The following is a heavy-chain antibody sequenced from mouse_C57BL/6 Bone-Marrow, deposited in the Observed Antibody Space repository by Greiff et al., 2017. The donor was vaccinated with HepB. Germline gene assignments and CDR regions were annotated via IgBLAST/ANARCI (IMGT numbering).Heavy chain of an antibody. V-gene: IGHV1-42*01. D-gene: IGHD3-3*01. CDR3: ARGWAFDY. CDR1: GYSFTGYY. Sequence: EVKLMESGPELVKPGASVKISCKASGYSFTGYYMNWVKQSPEKSLEWIGEINPSTGGTTYNQKFKAKATLTVDKSSSTAYMQLKSLTSEDSAVYYCARGWAFDYWGQGTTLTVSS. J-gene: IGHJ2*01. CDR2: INPSTGGT.